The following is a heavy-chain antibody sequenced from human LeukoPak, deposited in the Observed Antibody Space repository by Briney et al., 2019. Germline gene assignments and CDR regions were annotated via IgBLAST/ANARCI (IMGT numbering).Heavy chain of an antibody. Sequence: ASVKVSCKVSGYTLTELSMHWVRQAPGKGLEWMGGFDPEDGETIYAQKFQGRVTMTEDTSTDTAYMELSSLRSEDTAVYYCAREGGEIAAAGTWFDPWGQGTLVTVSS. D-gene: IGHD6-13*01. CDR2: FDPEDGET. CDR1: GYTLTELS. V-gene: IGHV1-24*01. J-gene: IGHJ5*02. CDR3: AREGGEIAAAGTWFDP.